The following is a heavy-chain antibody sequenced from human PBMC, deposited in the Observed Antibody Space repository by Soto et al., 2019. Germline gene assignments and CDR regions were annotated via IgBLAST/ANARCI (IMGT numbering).Heavy chain of an antibody. V-gene: IGHV4-4*02. CDR1: GDSIRSTNW. J-gene: IGHJ5*02. CDR2: IHHSGST. D-gene: IGHD1-1*01. CDR3: ARGETQQQRDR. Sequence: QVQLQESGPGLVKPSGTLALTCAVSGDSIRSTNWWSWVRQSPGKGLEWMGEIHHSGSTKYNPSLKSRVIISVDKSKNQFSLMLSSVTAADTAVYYCARGETQQQRDRWCQGTLVTVSS.